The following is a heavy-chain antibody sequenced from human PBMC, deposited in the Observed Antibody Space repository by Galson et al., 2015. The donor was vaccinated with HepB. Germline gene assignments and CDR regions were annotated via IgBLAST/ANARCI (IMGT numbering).Heavy chain of an antibody. CDR1: GFTLSSSI. D-gene: IGHD5-18*01. V-gene: IGHV3-48*01. J-gene: IGHJ4*02. CDR2: ISISSSTI. Sequence: SLRLSCAASGFTLSSSIMNWVRQAPGKGLEWVSYISISSSTIYYADSVKGRFTISRDNAKNSLYLQMNSLRGDDTAVYYCATVRGYSYGYDYWGQGTLVIVSS. CDR3: ATVRGYSYGYDY.